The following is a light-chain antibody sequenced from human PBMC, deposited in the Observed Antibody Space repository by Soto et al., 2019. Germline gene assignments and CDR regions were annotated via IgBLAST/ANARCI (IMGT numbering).Light chain of an antibody. CDR3: QQYGSSPRT. V-gene: IGKV3-20*01. Sequence: EIVLAQSPGTLSLSPGERATLSCRASQSVISNFLAWYQQKPGQAPWLLIWGASNRAGGVPDRFSGSGSGTDFTLTISRLEPEDFAVYYCQQYGSSPRTFGQGTKVEMK. CDR1: QSVISNF. CDR2: GAS. J-gene: IGKJ1*01.